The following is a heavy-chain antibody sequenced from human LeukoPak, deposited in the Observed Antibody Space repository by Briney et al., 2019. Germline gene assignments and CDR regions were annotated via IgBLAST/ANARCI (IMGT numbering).Heavy chain of an antibody. CDR3: AKDSRVGPTNYFDY. V-gene: IGHV1-18*01. CDR2: ISAYNGNT. J-gene: IGHJ4*02. D-gene: IGHD1-26*01. CDR1: GYTFTSYG. Sequence: GASVKVSCKASGYTFTSYGISWVRQAPGQGLEWMGWISAYNGNTNYAQKLQGRVTMTTDTSTSTAYMELRSLRSDDTAVYYCAKDSRVGPTNYFDYWGQGTLVTVSS.